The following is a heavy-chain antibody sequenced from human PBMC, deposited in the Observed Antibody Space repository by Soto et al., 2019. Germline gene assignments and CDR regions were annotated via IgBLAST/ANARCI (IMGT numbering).Heavy chain of an antibody. CDR3: AGWGGHDYNY. J-gene: IGHJ4*02. Sequence: EVQLLGSGGGLVQPGGSLRLSCVGSGFTFSTYWMNWVRQAPGKGLEWVANINPDGNVGTYVDSVRGRFTTSRDNAKNSLYLQMNSLRADDTAVYFCAGWGGHDYNYWGRRLRVTVSS. V-gene: IGHV3-7*03. CDR2: INPDGNVG. D-gene: IGHD4-4*01. CDR1: GFTFSTYW.